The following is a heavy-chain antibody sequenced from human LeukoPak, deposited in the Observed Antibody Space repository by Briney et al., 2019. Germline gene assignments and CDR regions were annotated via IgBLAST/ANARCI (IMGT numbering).Heavy chain of an antibody. D-gene: IGHD3-3*01. V-gene: IGHV1-69*13. J-gene: IGHJ4*02. CDR1: GGTFSSYA. Sequence: SVKVSCKASGGTFSSYAISWVRQAPGQGLEWMGGIIPIFGTANYAQKFQGRVTITADESTSTAYMELSSLRSEDPAVYYCASAYDFWSGSNYWGQGTLVTVSS. CDR3: ASAYDFWSGSNY. CDR2: IIPIFGTA.